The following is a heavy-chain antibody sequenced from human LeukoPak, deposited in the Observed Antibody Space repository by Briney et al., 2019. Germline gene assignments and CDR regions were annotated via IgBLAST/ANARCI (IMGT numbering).Heavy chain of an antibody. Sequence: SETLSLTCAVSGGSITSSNWWTWVRQPPGKGLEWIGEIYYGGSTNYNPSLKCRVTISMGKSKNHFSLELTSVTAADTAVYYCAREFGGSHGFDPWGQGTLVTVSS. CDR3: AREFGGSHGFDP. J-gene: IGHJ5*02. D-gene: IGHD3-16*01. CDR2: IYYGGST. V-gene: IGHV4-4*02. CDR1: GGSITSSNW.